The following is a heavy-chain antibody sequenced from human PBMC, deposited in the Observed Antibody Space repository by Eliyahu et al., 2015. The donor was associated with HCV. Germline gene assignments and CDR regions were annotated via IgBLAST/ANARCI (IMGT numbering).Heavy chain of an antibody. CDR3: ARDMYDFWSGSIFDY. CDR1: GFTFSDYY. J-gene: IGHJ4*02. V-gene: IGHV3-11*01. D-gene: IGHD3-3*01. CDR2: ISSSGNTI. Sequence: SGGGLVKPGGSLRLSCAASGFTFSDYYMSWVRQAPGKGLEWVSYISSSGNTIYYADSVKGRFTISRDNAKNSLYLQMDSLRAEDTAVYYCARDMYDFWSGSIFDYWGQGTLVTVSS.